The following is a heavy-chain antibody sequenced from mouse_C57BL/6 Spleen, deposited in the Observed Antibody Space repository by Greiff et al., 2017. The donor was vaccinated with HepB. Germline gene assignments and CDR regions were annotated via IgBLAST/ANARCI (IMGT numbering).Heavy chain of an antibody. CDR2: IWSGGST. CDR1: GFSFTSYC. V-gene: IGHV2-2*01. J-gene: IGHJ3*01. CDR3: ARGGWDAWFAY. D-gene: IGHD4-1*01. Sequence: QVQLQQSGPGLVQPSQCLSITCTASGFSFTSYCVHWVRQSPGKGLEWLGVIWSGGSTDYNAAFISRLSISTDNSKSQVFFKMNSLQADDTAVYYCARGGWDAWFAYWGQGTLVTVSA.